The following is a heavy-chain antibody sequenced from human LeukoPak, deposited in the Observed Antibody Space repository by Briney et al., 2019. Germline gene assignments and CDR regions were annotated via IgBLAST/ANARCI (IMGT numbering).Heavy chain of an antibody. V-gene: IGHV3-23*01. CDR3: AKAKGGL. D-gene: IGHD2-15*01. CDR2: ISGSGEDT. Sequence: VGSLRLSCVASGFSFSIYTMTWFRQAPGKGLEWVSSISGSGEDTHFADSVKGRFTVSRDNSRNTLFLQMDSLRVEDTAVYHCAKAKGGLWGQGTLVTVSS. CDR1: GFSFSIYT. J-gene: IGHJ4*02.